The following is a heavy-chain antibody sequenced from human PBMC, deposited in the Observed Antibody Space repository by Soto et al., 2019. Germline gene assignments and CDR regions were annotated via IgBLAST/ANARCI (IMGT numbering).Heavy chain of an antibody. Sequence: GGSLRLSCAASGFTFSSYAMSWVRQAPGKGLEWVSAISGSGGSTYYADSVKGRFTISRDNSKNTLYLQMNSLRAEDTAVYYCANLGYCSGGSCSKRGIDYWGQGTLVTVSS. CDR3: ANLGYCSGGSCSKRGIDY. CDR1: GFTFSSYA. V-gene: IGHV3-23*01. CDR2: ISGSGGST. D-gene: IGHD2-15*01. J-gene: IGHJ4*02.